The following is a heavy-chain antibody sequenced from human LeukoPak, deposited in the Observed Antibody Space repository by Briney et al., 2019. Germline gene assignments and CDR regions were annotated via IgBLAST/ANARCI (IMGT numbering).Heavy chain of an antibody. CDR3: ARDLWDFWSGFDY. V-gene: IGHV3-48*03. J-gene: IGHJ4*02. D-gene: IGHD3-3*01. CDR1: GFTFSSYE. CDR2: ISSSGSTI. Sequence: GGSLRLSCAASGFTFSSYEMTWVRQAPGKGLEWVSYISSSGSTIYYADSVKGRFTISRGNAKNSLYLQMNSLGAEDTAVYYCARDLWDFWSGFDYWGQGTLVTVSS.